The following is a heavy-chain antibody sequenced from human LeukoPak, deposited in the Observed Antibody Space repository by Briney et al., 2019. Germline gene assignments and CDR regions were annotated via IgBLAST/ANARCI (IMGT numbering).Heavy chain of an antibody. Sequence: GGSLRLSCAASGFNFVNYVMSWVRQVPGKGPEWVSSVSGSGGRGATYYTDSVKGRFTISRDNSKNTVLLQMNSLSADDTAVYYCAKDIAASGLPRIFDFWGQGTLDTVSS. D-gene: IGHD6-13*01. CDR1: GFNFVNYV. V-gene: IGHV3-23*01. CDR2: VSGSGGRGAT. J-gene: IGHJ4*02. CDR3: AKDIAASGLPRIFDF.